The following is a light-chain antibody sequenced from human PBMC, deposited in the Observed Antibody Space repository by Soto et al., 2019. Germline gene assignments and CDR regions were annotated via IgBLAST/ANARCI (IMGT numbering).Light chain of an antibody. CDR3: RQYTNWPRN. CDR1: QTVSTN. V-gene: IGKV3-15*01. J-gene: IGKJ2*01. CDR2: GAS. Sequence: EIVMTQSQVTLSASPGERATLSCRASQTVSTNLAWYQQRPGQAPRLLIYGASTRVTGIPPRFSGSGSGTDFTLTISSLQSEDFAVYFCRQYTNWPRNFGQGTKLEIK.